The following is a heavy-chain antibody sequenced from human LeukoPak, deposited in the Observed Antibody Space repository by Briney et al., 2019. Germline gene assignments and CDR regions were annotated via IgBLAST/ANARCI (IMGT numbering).Heavy chain of an antibody. CDR2: INHSGST. Sequence: MASETLSLTCAVYGGSFSGYYWSWIRQPPGKGLEWIGEINHSGSTNYNPSLKSRVTISVDTSKNQFSLKLSSVTAADTAVYYCARGYQLLRYWGQGTLVTVSS. D-gene: IGHD2-2*01. CDR3: ARGYQLLRY. CDR1: GGSFSGYY. J-gene: IGHJ4*02. V-gene: IGHV4-34*01.